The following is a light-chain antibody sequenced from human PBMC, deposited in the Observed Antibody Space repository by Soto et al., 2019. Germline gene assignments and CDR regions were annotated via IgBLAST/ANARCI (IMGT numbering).Light chain of an antibody. CDR1: SSDVGGYNY. Sequence: QSALTQPASVSGSPGQSITISCTGTSSDVGGYNYVSWYQQHPGKAPQLMIYEVSNRPSGVSNRFSGSKSGNTASLTISGLQAEDEADYYCSSYTSSSTLVVFVVGTQLTVL. V-gene: IGLV2-14*01. J-gene: IGLJ2*01. CDR3: SSYTSSSTLVV. CDR2: EVS.